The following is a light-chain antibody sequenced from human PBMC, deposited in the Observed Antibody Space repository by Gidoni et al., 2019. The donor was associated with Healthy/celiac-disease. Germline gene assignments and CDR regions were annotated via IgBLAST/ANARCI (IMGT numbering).Light chain of an antibody. CDR3: QQYYSYPYT. CDR1: QGISSY. CDR2: AAS. Sequence: IRLTPSPSSFSASTGDRVTITCRASQGISSYLAWYQQKPGKAPKLLIYAASTLQSGGPSRFSGSGSGTDFTLTISCLQSEDFATYYCQQYYSYPYTFXQXTKLXIK. V-gene: IGKV1-8*01. J-gene: IGKJ2*01.